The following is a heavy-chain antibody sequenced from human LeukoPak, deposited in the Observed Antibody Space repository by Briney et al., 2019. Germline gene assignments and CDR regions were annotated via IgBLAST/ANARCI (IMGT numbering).Heavy chain of an antibody. V-gene: IGHV1-8*03. Sequence: ASVKVSCKASAYTFTSYDINWVRQATGQGLEWMGWMNPNSGNTGYAQKFQGRVTITSNTSISTAYMELSGLRSEDTAVYYCAAYGSGSYGWFDPWGQGTLVTVSS. CDR1: AYTFTSYD. J-gene: IGHJ5*02. CDR3: AAYGSGSYGWFDP. CDR2: MNPNSGNT. D-gene: IGHD3-10*01.